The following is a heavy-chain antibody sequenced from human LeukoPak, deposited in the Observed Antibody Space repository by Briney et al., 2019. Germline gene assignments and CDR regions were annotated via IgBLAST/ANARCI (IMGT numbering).Heavy chain of an antibody. J-gene: IGHJ4*02. CDR2: ISSSGSTI. D-gene: IGHD3-22*01. Sequence: PGGSLRLSCAASGFTFSSYEMNWVRQAPGKGLEWVSYISSSGSTIYYADSVKGRFTISRDNAKNSLYLQMNSLRAEDTAVYYCAGQHYYDSSGFDYWGQGTLVTVSS. CDR3: AGQHYYDSSGFDY. CDR1: GFTFSSYE. V-gene: IGHV3-48*03.